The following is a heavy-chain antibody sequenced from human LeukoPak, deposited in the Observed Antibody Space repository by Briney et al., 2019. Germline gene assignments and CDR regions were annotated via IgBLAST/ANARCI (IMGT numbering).Heavy chain of an antibody. J-gene: IGHJ4*02. Sequence: SETLSLTCSVSGGSVSSGSYYWSWIRQPPGKGLEWIGYIYYSGSTNYNPSLKSRVTISVDTSKNQFSLKLSSVTGADTAVYYCARDRRGDRYSGSYRTIDYWGQGTLVTVSS. CDR2: IYYSGST. CDR3: ARDRRGDRYSGSYRTIDY. CDR1: GGSVSSGSYY. V-gene: IGHV4-61*01. D-gene: IGHD1-26*01.